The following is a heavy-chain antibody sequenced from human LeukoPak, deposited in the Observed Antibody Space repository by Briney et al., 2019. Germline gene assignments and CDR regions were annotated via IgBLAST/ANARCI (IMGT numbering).Heavy chain of an antibody. V-gene: IGHV4-59*11. D-gene: IGHD6-13*01. CDR3: ARRQSSWYFDY. Sequence: SETLSLTCSVSGGFISNHYWSWIRQPPGTGPEWIGYIYYSGTTNYNPSLKSRVTISVGTSKNQFSLKLSSVTAADTAVYYCARRQSSWYFDYWGQGTLVTVSS. J-gene: IGHJ4*02. CDR2: IYYSGTT. CDR1: GGFISNHY.